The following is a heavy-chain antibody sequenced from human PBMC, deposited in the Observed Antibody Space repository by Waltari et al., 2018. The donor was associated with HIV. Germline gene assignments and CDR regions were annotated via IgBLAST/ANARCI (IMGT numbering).Heavy chain of an antibody. D-gene: IGHD6-6*01. Sequence: QVQLVQSGAEVKKPGSSVKVSCKASGGTFSSYAISWVRQAPGQGLEWMGGVIPIFGTANYAQKVQGGVTITADESTSTAYMELSSLRSEDTAVYYCASGSSSSAYYYYYGMDVWGQGTTVTVSS. V-gene: IGHV1-69*12. J-gene: IGHJ6*02. CDR3: ASGSSSSAYYYYYGMDV. CDR1: GGTFSSYA. CDR2: VIPIFGTA.